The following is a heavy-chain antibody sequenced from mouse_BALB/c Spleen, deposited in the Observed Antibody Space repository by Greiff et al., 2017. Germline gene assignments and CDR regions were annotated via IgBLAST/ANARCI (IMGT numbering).Heavy chain of an antibody. V-gene: IGHV1-14*01. D-gene: IGHD2-14*01. Sequence: EVQLQQSGPELVKPGASVKMSCKASGYTFTSYVMHWVKQKPGQGLEWIGYINPYNDGTKYNEKFKGKATLTSDKSSSTAYMELSSLTSEDSAVYYCARDYRYGPYYFDYWGQGTTRTVSS. CDR1: GYTFTSYV. CDR2: INPYNDGT. J-gene: IGHJ2*01. CDR3: ARDYRYGPYYFDY.